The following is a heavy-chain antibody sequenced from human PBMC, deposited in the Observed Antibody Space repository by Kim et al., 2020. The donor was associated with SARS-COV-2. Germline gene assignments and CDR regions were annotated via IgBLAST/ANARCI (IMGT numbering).Heavy chain of an antibody. Sequence: SETLSLTCSVSGGSIGSSTYYWAWIRQPPGKGLEWIGNMYYSGSTYYNPSLKSRVTISVDTSKNQFSLKLNSVTAADTAVYYCGGSFYDSSAYNYYYAMDVWGQGPTVTVSS. D-gene: IGHD3-22*01. CDR1: GGSIGSSTYY. J-gene: IGHJ6*02. CDR3: GGSFYDSSAYNYYYAMDV. CDR2: MYYSGST. V-gene: IGHV4-39*01.